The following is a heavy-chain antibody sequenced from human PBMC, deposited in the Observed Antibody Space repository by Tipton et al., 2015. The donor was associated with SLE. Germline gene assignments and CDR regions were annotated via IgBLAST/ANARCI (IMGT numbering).Heavy chain of an antibody. CDR1: GGSISSYY. D-gene: IGHD4-11*01. CDR3: AREFLNPVTTVHDYFGR. CDR2: ICTNEKT. J-gene: IGHJ2*01. V-gene: IGHV4-4*07. Sequence: TLSLTCTVSGGSISSYYWSWFWQPAGGGLEWIGLICTNEKTNYNPSLKSRVTMSVDTSKNHFSLKLISVTAADTAVYYCAREFLNPVTTVHDYFGRWGRGTLFTVSS.